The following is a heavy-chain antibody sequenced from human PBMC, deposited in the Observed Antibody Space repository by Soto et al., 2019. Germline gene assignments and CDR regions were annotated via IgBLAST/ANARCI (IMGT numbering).Heavy chain of an antibody. Sequence: QVQLVESGGGVVQPGRSLRLSCAASGFTFSSYGMHWVRQAPGKGLEWVAVISYDGSNKYYADSVKGRFTISRDNSKNTLYLQMNSLRAEDTAVYYCAKARGKYSGRYTHRGAYFDYLGQGTLVTVSS. CDR3: AKARGKYSGRYTHRGAYFDY. D-gene: IGHD1-26*01. CDR2: ISYDGSNK. CDR1: GFTFSSYG. J-gene: IGHJ4*02. V-gene: IGHV3-30*18.